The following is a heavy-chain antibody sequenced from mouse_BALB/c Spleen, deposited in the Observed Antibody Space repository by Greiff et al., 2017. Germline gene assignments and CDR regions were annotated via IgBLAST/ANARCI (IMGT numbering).Heavy chain of an antibody. V-gene: IGHV5-17*02. D-gene: IGHD2-1*01. CDR1: GFTFSSFG. CDR2: ISRGSSTI. Sequence: EVQVVESGGGLVQPGGSRKLSCAASGFTFSSFGMHWVRQAPEKGLEWVAYISRGSSTIYYADTVKGRFTISGDNPKITLFLHMTSLMSEDTAVYYYAYGNYDGFAYWGQGTLVTVSA. CDR3: AYGNYDGFAY. J-gene: IGHJ3*01.